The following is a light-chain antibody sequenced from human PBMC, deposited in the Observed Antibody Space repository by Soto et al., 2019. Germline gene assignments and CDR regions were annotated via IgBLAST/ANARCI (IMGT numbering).Light chain of an antibody. J-gene: IGLJ1*01. CDR3: QSYDTGLGGYV. Sequence: QSLLTQPPSVSGAPGQRVTISCTGGSSNIGAGYDVQWYQQLPGTAPRLLIYGNNNRPSGVPERFSGSNSGTSASLAISGLQADDELDYYCQSYDTGLGGYVFGTGTKVTVL. V-gene: IGLV1-40*01. CDR1: SSNIGAGYD. CDR2: GNN.